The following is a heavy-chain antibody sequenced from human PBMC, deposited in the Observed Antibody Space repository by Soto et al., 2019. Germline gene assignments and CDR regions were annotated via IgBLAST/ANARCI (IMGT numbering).Heavy chain of an antibody. J-gene: IGHJ3*02. CDR1: GGTFGSYA. V-gene: IGHV1-69*13. Sequence: GASVKVSCKASGGTFGSYAISWVRQAPGQGLEWMGGIIPIFGTANYAQKFQGRVTITADESTSTAYMELSSLRSEDTAVYYCARDPAVADAFDIWGQGTMVTVSS. D-gene: IGHD6-19*01. CDR3: ARDPAVADAFDI. CDR2: IIPIFGTA.